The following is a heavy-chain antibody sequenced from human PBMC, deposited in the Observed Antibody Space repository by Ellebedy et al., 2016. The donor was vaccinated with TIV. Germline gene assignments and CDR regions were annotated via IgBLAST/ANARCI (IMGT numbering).Heavy chain of an antibody. CDR2: LNNLDDST. CDR1: GFTFSSHA. CDR3: ATEPYYDAWSGSYTDV. J-gene: IGHJ6*03. Sequence: GGSLRLSXAASGFTFSSHAMNWVRQAPGKGLEWVSTLNNLDDSTYYANSVKGRFTISRDNSDNTLYLQMNSLRVEDTAVYYCATEPYYDAWSGSYTDVWGKGTTVTVSS. V-gene: IGHV3-23*01. D-gene: IGHD3-3*01.